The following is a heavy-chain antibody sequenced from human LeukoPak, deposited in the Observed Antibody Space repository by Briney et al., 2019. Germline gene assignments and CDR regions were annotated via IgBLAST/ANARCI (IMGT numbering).Heavy chain of an antibody. CDR3: AREFLYYDSSGYIDY. V-gene: IGHV3-21*01. Sequence: GGSLRLSCAASGFTFSSYSMNWVCQAPGKGLEWVSSISSSSSYIYYADSVKGRFTISRDNAKNSLYLQMNSLRAEDTAVYYCAREFLYYDSSGYIDYWGQGTLVTVSS. J-gene: IGHJ4*02. D-gene: IGHD3-22*01. CDR1: GFTFSSYS. CDR2: ISSSSSYI.